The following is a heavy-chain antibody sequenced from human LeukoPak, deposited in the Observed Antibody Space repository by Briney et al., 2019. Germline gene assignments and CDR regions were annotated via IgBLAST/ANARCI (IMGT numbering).Heavy chain of an antibody. CDR1: GFTFSSYA. V-gene: IGHV3-11*01. CDR2: ISSSGSTI. Sequence: PGGSLRLSCAASGFTFSSYAMSWIRQAPGKGLEWVSYISSSGSTIYYADSVKGRFTISRDNAKNSLYLQMNSLRAEDTAVYYCARGRNSGYDGAYYFDYWGQGTLVTVSS. CDR3: ARGRNSGYDGAYYFDY. D-gene: IGHD5-12*01. J-gene: IGHJ4*02.